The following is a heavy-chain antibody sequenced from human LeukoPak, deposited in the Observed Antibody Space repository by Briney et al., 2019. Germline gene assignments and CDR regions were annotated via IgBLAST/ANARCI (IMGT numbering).Heavy chain of an antibody. Sequence: ASVKVSCKASGYTFTGYYMHWVRQAPGQGLEWMGWINPNSGGTNYAQKLQGRVTMTRDTSISTAYMELSRLRSDDTAVYYCARDHHWTEIAVAGTYLDYWGQGTLVTVSS. CDR1: GYTFTGYY. D-gene: IGHD6-19*01. J-gene: IGHJ4*02. CDR3: ARDHHWTEIAVAGTYLDY. CDR2: INPNSGGT. V-gene: IGHV1-2*02.